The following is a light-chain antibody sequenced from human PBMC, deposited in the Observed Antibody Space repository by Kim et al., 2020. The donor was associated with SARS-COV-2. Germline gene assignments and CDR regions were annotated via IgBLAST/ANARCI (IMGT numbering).Light chain of an antibody. V-gene: IGKV1-5*01. CDR3: QQYNDYPLT. CDR1: QSLGNW. Sequence: GDRVTITCRASQSLGNWLAWYQQKPGKTPNLLFYDASSLESGVPSRFSGSGSATEFTLTISSLQPDDFATYYCQQYNDYPLTFG. J-gene: IGKJ4*01. CDR2: DAS.